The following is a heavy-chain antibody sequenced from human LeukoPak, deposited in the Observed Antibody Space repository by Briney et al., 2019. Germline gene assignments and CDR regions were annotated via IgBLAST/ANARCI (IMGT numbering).Heavy chain of an antibody. D-gene: IGHD3-22*01. V-gene: IGHV1-46*01. CDR2: INPSGGST. CDR1: GYTSTSYY. J-gene: IGHJ4*02. Sequence: ASVEVSCKASGYTSTSYYMHWVRQAPGQGLEWMGIINPSGGSTNYAQKFQGRVTMTRDTSTSTVYMELSSLRSEDTAVYYCAKDLYHRYYHNSGHAFDYWGQGTLVTVSS. CDR3: AKDLYHRYYHNSGHAFDY.